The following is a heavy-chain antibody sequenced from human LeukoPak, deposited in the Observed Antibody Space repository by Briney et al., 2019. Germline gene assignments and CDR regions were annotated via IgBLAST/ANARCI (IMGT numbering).Heavy chain of an antibody. CDR1: GFNFSTNH. CDR3: VRDLT. Sequence: GGYLRLSCVASGFNFSTNHMTWVRQAPGKGPEWVSVIYSDGNTYYADSVKGRFTISRDNSKNTLYLQMNSLRAEDTAVYYCVRDLTWGQGTLVTVSS. CDR2: IYSDGNT. J-gene: IGHJ5*02. V-gene: IGHV3-53*01.